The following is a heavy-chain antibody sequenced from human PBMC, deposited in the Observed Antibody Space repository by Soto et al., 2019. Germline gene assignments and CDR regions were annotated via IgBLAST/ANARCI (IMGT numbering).Heavy chain of an antibody. CDR3: ARDLWGYCGTDCYPLDV. CDR2: LYNAGST. J-gene: IGHJ6*02. CDR1: GGSISRYY. D-gene: IGHD2-21*02. V-gene: IGHV4-59*01. Sequence: QVRLQESGPGLVKPSETLSLTCTVSGGSISRYYWSWIRQPPGKGLEWIGYLYNAGSTIYNPSLKSRVTISVDMSQNQFSLNLNYVTAADTAVYYCARDLWGYCGTDCYPLDVWSQGTTVTVSS.